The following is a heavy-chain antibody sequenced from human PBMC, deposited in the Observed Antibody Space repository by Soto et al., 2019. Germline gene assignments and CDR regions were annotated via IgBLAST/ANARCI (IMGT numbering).Heavy chain of an antibody. Sequence: GASVKVSCKASGYTFTSYYMHWVRQAPGQGLEWMGIINPSGGSTSYAQKFQGRVTMTRDTSTSTVYMELSSLRSEDTAVYYCARDQLRITMVRGVIIGSAWFDPWGQGTLVPVSS. V-gene: IGHV1-46*03. CDR2: INPSGGST. CDR3: ARDQLRITMVRGVIIGSAWFDP. D-gene: IGHD3-10*01. CDR1: GYTFTSYY. J-gene: IGHJ5*02.